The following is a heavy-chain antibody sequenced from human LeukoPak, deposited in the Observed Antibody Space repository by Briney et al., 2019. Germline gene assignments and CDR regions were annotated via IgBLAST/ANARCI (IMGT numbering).Heavy chain of an antibody. D-gene: IGHD3-22*01. CDR2: INAGNGNT. V-gene: IGHV1-3*03. J-gene: IGHJ4*02. CDR1: GYTFTSYA. Sequence: ASVKVSCKASGYTFTSYAMQWVRQAPGQRLEWMGWINAGNGNTKYSQEFQGRVTITRDTSAGTAYMELSSLRSEDMAVYYCARGYYYDSSGYYKDFDYWGQGTLVTVSS. CDR3: ARGYYYDSSGYYKDFDY.